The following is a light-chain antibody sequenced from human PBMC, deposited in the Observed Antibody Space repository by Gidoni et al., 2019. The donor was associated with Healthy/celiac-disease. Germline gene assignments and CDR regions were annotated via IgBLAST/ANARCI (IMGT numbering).Light chain of an antibody. CDR2: GAS. CDR3: QQYGSSPLFT. V-gene: IGKV3-20*01. CDR1: QSVSSSY. J-gene: IGKJ3*01. Sequence: ALTPSPGTLSLSPRARATLTCRASQSVSSSYLAWYQQKPGQAPRLLIYGASSRATGIPDRCSGSGSGRDFILTISRLEPEDFAVYYCQQYGSSPLFTFGPGTKVDIK.